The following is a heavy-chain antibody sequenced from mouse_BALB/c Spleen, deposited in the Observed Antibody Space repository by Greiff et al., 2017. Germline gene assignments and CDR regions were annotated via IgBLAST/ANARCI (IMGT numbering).Heavy chain of an antibody. V-gene: IGHV2-9*02. D-gene: IGHD2-1*01. CDR3: ARDQGDGNYVGAPAY. Sequence: VQVVESGPGLVAPSQSLSITCTVSGFSLTSYGVHWVRQPPGKGLEWLGVIWAGGSTNYNSALMSRLSISKDNSKSQVFLKMNSLQTDDTAMYYCARDQGDGNYVGAPAYWGQGTLVTVSA. J-gene: IGHJ3*01. CDR1: GFSLTSYG. CDR2: IWAGGST.